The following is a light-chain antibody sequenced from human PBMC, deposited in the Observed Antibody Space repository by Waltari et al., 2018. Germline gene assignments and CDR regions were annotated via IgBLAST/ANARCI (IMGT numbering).Light chain of an antibody. V-gene: IGKV3-11*01. CDR3: QQRRAWPLT. CDR1: QSVHNY. CDR2: DVS. Sequence: DIVLTQSPAILSLSPGERASLSCRASQSVHNYLAWYQQKPGQAPRLLIYDVSNRATDRPARFSGSGFATDFTLTISSLEPEDFAVYYCQQRRAWPLTFGGGTKVEIK. J-gene: IGKJ4*01.